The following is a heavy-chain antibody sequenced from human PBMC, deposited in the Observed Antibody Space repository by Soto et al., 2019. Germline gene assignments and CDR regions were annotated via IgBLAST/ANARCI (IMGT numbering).Heavy chain of an antibody. CDR3: AKTGDSGYDWGWFDP. J-gene: IGHJ5*02. V-gene: IGHV3-30*18. Sequence: QVQLVESGGGVVQPGGSLRLSCAASGFTFSSYGMHWVRQAPGKGLEWLPVISYHGINTHYADSVKGRFTISRDNYKNTLYLHMNSLRPEDTAVYYCAKTGDSGYDWGWFDPWGQGTLVTVSS. CDR2: ISYHGINT. D-gene: IGHD5-12*01. CDR1: GFTFSSYG.